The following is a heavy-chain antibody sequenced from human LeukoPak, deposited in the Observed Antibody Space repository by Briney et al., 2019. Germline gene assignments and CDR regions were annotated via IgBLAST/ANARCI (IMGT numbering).Heavy chain of an antibody. V-gene: IGHV3-7*04. CDR2: IKEDESEI. J-gene: IGHJ4*02. CDR1: GFAFSSYW. Sequence: GGSLRLSCTASGFAFSSYWMSWVRQAPGKGLEWVAAIKEDESEIYYVESVKGRFTISRDNTKNSLYLQMNNLRAEDTAVFYCARHVYWGQGTLVTVSS. CDR3: ARHVY.